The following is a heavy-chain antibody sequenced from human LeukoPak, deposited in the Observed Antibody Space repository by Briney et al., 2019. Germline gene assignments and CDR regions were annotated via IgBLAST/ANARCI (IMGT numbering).Heavy chain of an antibody. CDR2: IYYSGST. CDR3: ARTLYGDYMQIDY. Sequence: PSETLSLTCTASGGSISSYYWSWIRQPPGKGLEWIGYIYYSGSTNYNPSLKSRVTISVDTSKNQFSLKLSSVTAADTAVYYCARTLYGDYMQIDYWGQGTLVTVSS. D-gene: IGHD4-17*01. CDR1: GGSISSYY. V-gene: IGHV4-59*01. J-gene: IGHJ4*02.